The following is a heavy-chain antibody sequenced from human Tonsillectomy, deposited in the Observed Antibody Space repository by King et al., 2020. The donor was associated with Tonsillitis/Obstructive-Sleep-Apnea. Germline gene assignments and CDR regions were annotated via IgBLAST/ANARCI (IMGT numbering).Heavy chain of an antibody. CDR3: ARRAGYSTSYYYMDV. CDR2: INTNTGNP. J-gene: IGHJ6*03. Sequence: QLVQSGSELKKPGASVKVSCKASGYTFSNYAMNWVRQAPRQGPEWMGWINTNTGNPTYAQGFTGRFVFSLDTSVSTAYLQISSLKAEDTALYYCARRAGYSTSYYYMDVWGKGTTVTVSS. V-gene: IGHV7-4-1*02. D-gene: IGHD6-13*01. CDR1: GYTFSNYA.